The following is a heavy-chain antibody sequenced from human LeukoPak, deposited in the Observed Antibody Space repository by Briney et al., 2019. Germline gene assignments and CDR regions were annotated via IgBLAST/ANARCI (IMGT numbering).Heavy chain of an antibody. J-gene: IGHJ1*01. CDR2: IKQDGSEN. V-gene: IGHV3-7*01. CDR3: ARSYCSGGSCYHGAEYFQH. CDR1: GFNFSSYW. Sequence: QPGGSLRLSCAASGFNFSSYWMSWVRQAPGKGLAWVANIKQDGSENYYVDSVKGRFTISRDNAKNSLYLQMNSLRAEDTAVYYCARSYCSGGSCYHGAEYFQHWGQGTLVTVSS. D-gene: IGHD2-15*01.